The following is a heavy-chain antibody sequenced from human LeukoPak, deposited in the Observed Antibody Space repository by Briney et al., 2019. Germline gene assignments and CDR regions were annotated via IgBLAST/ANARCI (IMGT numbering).Heavy chain of an antibody. D-gene: IGHD6-19*01. CDR1: GGSFSGYY. CDR3: ATSSGIAVSYSDY. Sequence: SETLSLTCAVYGGSFSGYYWSWIRQPPGKGLEWIGEINHSGSTNYNPSLKSRVTISVDTSKNQFSLKLSSVTAADTAVYYCATSSGIAVSYSDYWGQGTLVTVSS. CDR2: INHSGST. J-gene: IGHJ4*02. V-gene: IGHV4-34*01.